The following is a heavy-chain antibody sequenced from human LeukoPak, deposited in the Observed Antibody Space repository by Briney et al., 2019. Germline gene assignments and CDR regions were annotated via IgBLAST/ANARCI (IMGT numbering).Heavy chain of an antibody. D-gene: IGHD4-11*01. V-gene: IGHV1-18*01. Sequence: ASVKVSCKASGYTFTSYGVSWVRQAPGQGLEWMGWISAYNGNTNYAQKLQGSVTMTTDTSTSTAYMELRSLRSDDTAVYYCARSVYSNYVVYYYMDVWGKGTTVTVSS. J-gene: IGHJ6*03. CDR1: GYTFTSYG. CDR2: ISAYNGNT. CDR3: ARSVYSNYVVYYYMDV.